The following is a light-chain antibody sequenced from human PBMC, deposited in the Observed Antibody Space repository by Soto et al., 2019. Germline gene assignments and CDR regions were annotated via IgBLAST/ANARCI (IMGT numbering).Light chain of an antibody. CDR3: LQSHSTPLP. V-gene: IGKV1-39*01. CDR1: LRISRY. Sequence: DIQMTQSPSSLSASVGDRVTITCRASLRISRYLNWYQQKPGKAPKVLIYGSSSLQRGAPSRFCGSGSRTEFTLPISTLQSPESATYLCLQSHSTPLPVGGGAKVDIK. J-gene: IGKJ4*01. CDR2: GSS.